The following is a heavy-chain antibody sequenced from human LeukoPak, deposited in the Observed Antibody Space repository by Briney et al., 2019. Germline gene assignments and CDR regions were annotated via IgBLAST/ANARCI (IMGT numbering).Heavy chain of an antibody. J-gene: IGHJ3*02. CDR3: ARATVVAGYCTTTRCYKPFDI. V-gene: IGHV1-8*03. Sequence: GASVRVSSKASGYTFTNYDINWVRQATGQGLEWMGWMNPNSANTGYSQKFQGRVTFTRDTSISTAYMELSSLRSEDTAVYFGARATVVAGYCTTTRCYKPFDIWGQGTMVTVSS. CDR2: MNPNSANT. D-gene: IGHD2-2*02. CDR1: GYTFTNYD.